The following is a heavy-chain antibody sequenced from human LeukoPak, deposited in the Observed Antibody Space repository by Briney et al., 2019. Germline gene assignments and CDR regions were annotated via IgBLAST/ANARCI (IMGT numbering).Heavy chain of an antibody. D-gene: IGHD2-15*01. V-gene: IGHV1-2*02. Sequence: GASVKVSCKTSGYTFTGQYLHWVRQAPGQGLEWMGWINPNSGGTKSAQKFQGRVIMTRDTSISTAYMELRSLSSDDTAVYYCARDGDKCSGGSCHSWSFDYYYGMDVWGQGTTVTVSS. CDR1: GYTFTGQY. CDR2: INPNSGGT. CDR3: ARDGDKCSGGSCHSWSFDYYYGMDV. J-gene: IGHJ6*02.